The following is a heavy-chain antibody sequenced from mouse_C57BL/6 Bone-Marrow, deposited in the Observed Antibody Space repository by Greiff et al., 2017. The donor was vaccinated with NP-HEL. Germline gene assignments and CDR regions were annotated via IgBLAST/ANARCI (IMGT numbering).Heavy chain of an antibody. Sequence: VQLQQSGPELVKPGASVKLSCKASGYTFTSYDINWVKQRPGQGLAWIGWIYPGDGSTKYNEQFKGKATLTVDTSSRTPYLELTSLKSEYSAVYFCERASIYYYAVDYWGQGTAVTVSA. CDR2: IYPGDGST. CDR3: ERASIYYYAVDY. D-gene: IGHD6-1*01. CDR1: GYTFTSYD. V-gene: IGHV1-85*01. J-gene: IGHJ4*01.